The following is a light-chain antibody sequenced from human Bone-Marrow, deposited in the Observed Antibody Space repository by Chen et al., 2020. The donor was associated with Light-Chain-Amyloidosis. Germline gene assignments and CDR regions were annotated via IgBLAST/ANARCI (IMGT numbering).Light chain of an antibody. Sequence: YVLTQPSSVSVAPGQTATFACGGNNIGSTSVHWYQQTPGQAPLLVVYDDSDRPSGIPERLSGSNSGNTATLTISRVESGDEADYYCQVWDRSSDRPVFGGGTKLTVL. CDR1: NIGSTS. V-gene: IGLV3-21*02. CDR3: QVWDRSSDRPV. CDR2: DDS. J-gene: IGLJ3*02.